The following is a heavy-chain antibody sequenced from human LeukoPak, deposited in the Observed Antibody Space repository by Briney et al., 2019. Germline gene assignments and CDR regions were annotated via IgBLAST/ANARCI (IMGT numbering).Heavy chain of an antibody. CDR1: GFTFSSFG. D-gene: IGHD6-19*01. CDR2: VSYDGSHK. Sequence: GGSLRLSCAASGFTFSSFGMHWVRQAPGKGLEWVAVVSYDGSHKYYADSVKGRFTISRDSSKNTLYLQMNSLRAEDTAMYYCTKSAVAGTHYYYYGIDIWGQGNTVTVSS. J-gene: IGHJ6*02. V-gene: IGHV3-30*18. CDR3: TKSAVAGTHYYYYGIDI.